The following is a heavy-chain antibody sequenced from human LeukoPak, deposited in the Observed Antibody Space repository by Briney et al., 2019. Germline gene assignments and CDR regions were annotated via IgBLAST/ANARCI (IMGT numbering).Heavy chain of an antibody. J-gene: IGHJ1*01. D-gene: IGHD1-26*01. Sequence: GGSLRLSCAASGFTFSSYWMSWVRQAPGKGLEWVSGISWNSGSIGYADSVKGRFTISRDNAKNSLYLQMNSLRAEDTALYYCAKESGSWGQGTLVTVSS. CDR3: AKESGS. V-gene: IGHV3-9*01. CDR1: GFTFSSYW. CDR2: ISWNSGSI.